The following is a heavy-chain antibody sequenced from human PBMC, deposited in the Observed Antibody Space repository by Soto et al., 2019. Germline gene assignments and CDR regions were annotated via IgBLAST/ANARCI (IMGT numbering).Heavy chain of an antibody. V-gene: IGHV3-30-3*01. D-gene: IGHD3-10*01. Sequence: PGGSLRLSCTASGFNFGSFAMHWVRQAPGKGLEWLSVMSYDGNKKYYADSVKGRFTISRDNSKNTLFLQMNSLRPDDTALYYCAKVRTTGVRVVHDLYPMDGWGQGTKV. CDR3: AKVRTTGVRVVHDLYPMDG. J-gene: IGHJ6*02. CDR2: MSYDGNKK. CDR1: GFNFGSFA.